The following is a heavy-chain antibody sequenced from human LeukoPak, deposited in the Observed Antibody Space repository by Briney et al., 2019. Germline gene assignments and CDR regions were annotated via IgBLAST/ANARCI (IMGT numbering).Heavy chain of an antibody. CDR3: ARAAAENDH. J-gene: IGHJ4*02. Sequence: WASVKLSCKASGYTFTGYYLHWLRQAPGQGLEWMGWLNPKTGGTSYAQKFQVRVTMTRDTSISTVNMELSRLTSDDTAVYYCARAAAENDHWGQGTLVTVSS. V-gene: IGHV1-2*02. CDR1: GYTFTGYY. CDR2: LNPKTGGT.